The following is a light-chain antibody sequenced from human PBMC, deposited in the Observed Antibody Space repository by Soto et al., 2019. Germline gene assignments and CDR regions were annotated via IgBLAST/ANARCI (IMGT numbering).Light chain of an antibody. Sequence: EIVMTQSPATLSVSPGERATLSCRASQSVSNNLSWYQQKPGQAPRLLIYHASTRATGIPARFSASASGTEVTLTISHLQSEDFSVYYCQQYNKCPLPFGGGTNVEIK. CDR1: QSVSNN. V-gene: IGKV3-15*01. CDR3: QQYNKCPLP. CDR2: HAS. J-gene: IGKJ4*02.